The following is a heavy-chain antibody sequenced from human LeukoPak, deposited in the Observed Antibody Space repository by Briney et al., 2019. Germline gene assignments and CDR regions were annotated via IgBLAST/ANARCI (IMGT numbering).Heavy chain of an antibody. CDR3: VRGTNYYYYYGMDV. V-gene: IGHV1-18*01. Sequence: ASVKVSCKASGYTFTDFGISWVRQVPGQGLEWMGWISAYNGHINYAQKLQGRVTITADESTSTAYMELSSLRSEDTAVYYCVRGTNYYYYYGMDVWGQGTTVTVSS. CDR2: ISAYNGHI. J-gene: IGHJ6*02. CDR1: GYTFTDFG.